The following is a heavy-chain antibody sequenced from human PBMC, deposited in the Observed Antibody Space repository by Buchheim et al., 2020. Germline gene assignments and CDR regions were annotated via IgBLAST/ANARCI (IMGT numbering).Heavy chain of an antibody. Sequence: QVQLVQSGAEVKKPGSSVKVSCKASGGTFSSYAISWVRQAPGQGLEWMGGIIPIFGTANYAQKFQGRVTITADESTSTAYMELSSLRSEDTAVYYCARGMFPCSGGSCYPPDYYYYGMDVWGQGTT. J-gene: IGHJ6*02. CDR1: GGTFSSYA. CDR2: IIPIFGTA. D-gene: IGHD2-15*01. V-gene: IGHV1-69*01. CDR3: ARGMFPCSGGSCYPPDYYYYGMDV.